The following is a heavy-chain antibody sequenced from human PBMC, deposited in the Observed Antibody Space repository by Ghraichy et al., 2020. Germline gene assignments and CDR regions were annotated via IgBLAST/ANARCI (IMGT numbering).Heavy chain of an antibody. D-gene: IGHD2/OR15-2a*01. CDR3: ARDFLGDHPF. CDR2: ISHSSRYI. CDR1: GFSFSTSS. J-gene: IGHJ4*02. Sequence: GGSLRLSCAASGFSFSTSSMSWVRQSQEKGLEWVSYISHSSRYIYYADSVKGRFTISRDHAKNSLSLQMTSLRDEDTAVYYCARDFLGDHPFWGQGTPVTVSS. V-gene: IGHV3-48*02.